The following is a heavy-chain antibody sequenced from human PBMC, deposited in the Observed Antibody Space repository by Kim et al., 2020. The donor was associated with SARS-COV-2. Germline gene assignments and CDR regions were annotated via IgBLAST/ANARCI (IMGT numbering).Heavy chain of an antibody. Sequence: GGSLRLSCAASGFTFSTYSMNWVRQAPGKGLEWVSYISSSSSTIYYADSVKGRFTISRVNAKNSLYLQMNSLRAEDTAVYYCARWGDYGESVSDYWGQGTLVTVSS. J-gene: IGHJ4*02. CDR2: ISSSSSTI. CDR3: ARWGDYGESVSDY. V-gene: IGHV3-48*04. CDR1: GFTFSTYS. D-gene: IGHD4-17*01.